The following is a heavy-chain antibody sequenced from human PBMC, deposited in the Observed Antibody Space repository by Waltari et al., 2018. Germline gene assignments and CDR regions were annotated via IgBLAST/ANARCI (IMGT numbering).Heavy chain of an antibody. J-gene: IGHJ4*02. CDR1: GFSFCNYW. V-gene: IGHV3-7*01. CDR3: ARGINSPGIDY. D-gene: IGHD1-26*01. Sequence: EVEFVESGGDLVQPGGSLRLSCAASGFSFCNYWMNWVRQAPGKGLEWVANIKQDGSENYYLGSVKGRFTISRDNAKNLLYLQMNSLRAEDTAVYYCARGINSPGIDYWGQGNLVTVSS. CDR2: IKQDGSEN.